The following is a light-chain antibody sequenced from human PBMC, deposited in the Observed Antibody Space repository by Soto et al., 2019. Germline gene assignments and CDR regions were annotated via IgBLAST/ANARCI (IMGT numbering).Light chain of an antibody. CDR2: GDN. Sequence: QAVATQPPSVSGAPGQRITISCTGSSSNIGARYDVHWYRQLPGTAPKLLLYGDNNRPSGVPDRFSGSKSGASASLAITGLQADDEADYYCQSYDSSLNRVFGTGTKVTVL. CDR1: SSNIGARYD. J-gene: IGLJ1*01. V-gene: IGLV1-40*03. CDR3: QSYDSSLNRV.